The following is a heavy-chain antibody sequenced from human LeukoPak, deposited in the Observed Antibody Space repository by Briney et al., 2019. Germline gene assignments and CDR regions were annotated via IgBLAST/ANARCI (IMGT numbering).Heavy chain of an antibody. CDR3: ARINYCDYAEGAFDI. CDR2: IYYSGST. J-gene: IGHJ3*02. Sequence: SETLSLTCTVSGGSISSFYWSWIRQPPGKGLEWIAYIYYSGSTYYNPSLESRVTISVDTSKNQSSLRLSSVTAADTAVYYCARINYCDYAEGAFDIWGQGTLVTVSS. V-gene: IGHV4-59*08. CDR1: GGSISSFY. D-gene: IGHD4-17*01.